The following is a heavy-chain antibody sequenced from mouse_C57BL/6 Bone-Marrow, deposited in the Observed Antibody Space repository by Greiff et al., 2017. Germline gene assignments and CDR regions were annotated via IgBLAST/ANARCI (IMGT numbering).Heavy chain of an antibody. CDR1: GYTFTSYW. CDR2: INPSNGGT. V-gene: IGHV1-53*01. J-gene: IGHJ3*01. D-gene: IGHD1-1*01. CDR3: ARKDGSSYGFAY. Sequence: QVQLQQPGTELVKPGASVKLSCKASGYTFTSYWMHWVKQRPGQGLEWIGNINPSNGGTNHNEKFKSKATLTVDKASSTSYMQLSSLTSEDSAVYDCARKDGSSYGFAYWGQGTLVTVSA.